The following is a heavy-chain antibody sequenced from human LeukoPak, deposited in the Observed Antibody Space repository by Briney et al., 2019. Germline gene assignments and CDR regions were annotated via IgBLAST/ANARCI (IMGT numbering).Heavy chain of an antibody. Sequence: PSETLSLTCAVYGGSFSGYYWSWIRQPPGKGLEWIGEINHSGSTNYNPSLKSRVTISVDTSKNQFSLKLSSVTAADTAVYYCARQQFEYFQHWGQGTLVTVSS. CDR1: GGSFSGYY. CDR2: INHSGST. J-gene: IGHJ1*01. D-gene: IGHD6-13*01. CDR3: ARQQFEYFQH. V-gene: IGHV4-34*01.